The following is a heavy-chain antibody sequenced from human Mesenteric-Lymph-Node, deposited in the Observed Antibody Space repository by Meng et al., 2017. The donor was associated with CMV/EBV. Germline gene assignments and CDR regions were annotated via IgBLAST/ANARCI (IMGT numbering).Heavy chain of an antibody. CDR3: ATVRFKKSVIKGGMDV. J-gene: IGHJ6*02. Sequence: GESLKISCAASGFTFSSYWMHWVRQVPGKGLVWVSRINTDGSSTSYADSVKGRFTISRDNAKNTLYLQMNSLTAEDTAVYYCATVRFKKSVIKGGMDVWGQGTAVTVSS. CDR2: INTDGSST. V-gene: IGHV3-74*01. D-gene: IGHD5/OR15-5a*01. CDR1: GFTFSSYW.